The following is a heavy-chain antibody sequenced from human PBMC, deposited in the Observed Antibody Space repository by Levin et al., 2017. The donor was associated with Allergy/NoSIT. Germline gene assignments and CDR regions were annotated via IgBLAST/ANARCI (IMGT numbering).Heavy chain of an antibody. CDR2: ISSSSSYI. V-gene: IGHV3-21*01. CDR1: GFTFSSYS. CDR3: VRGVAVAAGYYYMDV. D-gene: IGHD6-19*01. J-gene: IGHJ6*03. Sequence: GESLKISCAASGFTFSSYSMNWVRQAPGKGLEWVSSISSSSSYIYYADSVKGRFTISRDNAKNSLYVQVNSLRAEDTADYYSVRGVAVAAGYYYMDVWGKGTTVTVSS.